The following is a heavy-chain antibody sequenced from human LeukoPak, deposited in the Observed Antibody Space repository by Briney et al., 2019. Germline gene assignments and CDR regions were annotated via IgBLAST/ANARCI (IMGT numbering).Heavy chain of an antibody. J-gene: IGHJ4*02. CDR1: GFTFSDYY. D-gene: IGHD3-22*01. Sequence: PGGSLRRSCAASGFTFSDYYMSWIRQAPGKGLEWVSYISSSGSTIYYADSVKGRFTISRDNAKNSLHLQMNSLRAEDTAVYYCARDTYYYDSSGYYPPGTLDYWGQGTLVTVSS. V-gene: IGHV3-11*04. CDR3: ARDTYYYDSSGYYPPGTLDY. CDR2: ISSSGSTI.